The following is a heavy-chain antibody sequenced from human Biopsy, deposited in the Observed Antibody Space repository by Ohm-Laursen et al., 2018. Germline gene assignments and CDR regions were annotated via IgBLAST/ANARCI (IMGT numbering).Heavy chain of an antibody. V-gene: IGHV3-9*01. CDR2: ISWNSGSI. J-gene: IGHJ4*02. Sequence: SLRLSCTASGFTFQDHAMHWVRHAPGKGLEWVSGISWNSGSINYAVSVQGRFTISRDNAKNSLYLQMNSLRVEDTALYCCARLGELHGLWYFDFWGQGALVTVSS. CDR1: GFTFQDHA. CDR3: ARLGELHGLWYFDF. D-gene: IGHD2-21*01.